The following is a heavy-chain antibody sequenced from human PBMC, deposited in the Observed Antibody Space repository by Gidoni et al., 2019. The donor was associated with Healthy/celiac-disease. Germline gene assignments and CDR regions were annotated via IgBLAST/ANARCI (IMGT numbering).Heavy chain of an antibody. J-gene: IGHJ6*02. V-gene: IGHV1-69*06. CDR3: ARGGYGDSEHDTYYYYGMDV. D-gene: IGHD4-17*01. Sequence: GLEWMGGIIPIFGTANYAQKFQGRVTITADKSTSTAYMELSSLRSEDTAVYYCARGGYGDSEHDTYYYYGMDVWGQGTTVTVSS. CDR2: IIPIFGTA.